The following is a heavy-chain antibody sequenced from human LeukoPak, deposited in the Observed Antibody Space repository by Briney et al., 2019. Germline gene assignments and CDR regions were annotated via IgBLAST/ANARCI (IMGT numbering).Heavy chain of an antibody. V-gene: IGHV4-4*07. CDR2: IHTSGST. CDR1: GGSTSNYF. Sequence: SETLSLTCTVSGGSTSNYFCTWLRQSAGKGLEWIGRIHTSGSTNYNPSLKSRVSMSVDTSKNQLSLKLSSVTAADTAAYYCARDPEGHGYYFDYWGQGALVTVSS. J-gene: IGHJ4*02. CDR3: ARDPEGHGYYFDY. D-gene: IGHD3-3*01.